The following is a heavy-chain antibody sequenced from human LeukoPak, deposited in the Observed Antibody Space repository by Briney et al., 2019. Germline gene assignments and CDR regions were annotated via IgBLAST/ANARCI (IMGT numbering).Heavy chain of an antibody. CDR1: GGSISSGGYS. J-gene: IGHJ4*02. CDR3: AGRFDYGGNPGGIDY. V-gene: IGHV4-30-2*01. CDR2: IYHSGST. Sequence: SQTLSLTCAVSGGSISSGGYSWSWIRQPPGKGLEWIGYIYHSGSTYYNPSLKSRVTISVDRSKNQFSLKLSSVTAADTAVYYCAGRFDYGGNPGGIDYWGQGTLVTVSS. D-gene: IGHD4-23*01.